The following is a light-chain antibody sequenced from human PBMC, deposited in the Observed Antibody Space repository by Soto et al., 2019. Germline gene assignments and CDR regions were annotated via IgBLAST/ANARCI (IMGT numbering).Light chain of an antibody. CDR1: SSDVGGYNF. V-gene: IGLV2-14*01. CDR3: SSYTASSTPYV. J-gene: IGLJ1*01. CDR2: DVS. Sequence: QSALTQPASVSGSPGQSITISCTGTSSDVGGYNFVSWYQQHPGKAPKLITYDVSNRPSGVSNRFSGSKSGNTASLTISGLQAEDEADYYCSSYTASSTPYVFGTGTKLTVL.